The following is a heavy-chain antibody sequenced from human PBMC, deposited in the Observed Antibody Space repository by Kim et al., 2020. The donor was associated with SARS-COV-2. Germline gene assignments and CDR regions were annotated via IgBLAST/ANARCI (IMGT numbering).Heavy chain of an antibody. V-gene: IGHV3-30*18. Sequence: GGSLRLSCATSGFTFSSYGMHWVRQAPGKGLEWVSIISYDGSDKYYADSVKGRFTISRDNSRNTLYLQMNGLRSEDTAIYFCAKDFWVRRVALSGTYYWG. J-gene: IGHJ4*01. D-gene: IGHD3-3*01. CDR3: AKDFWVRRVALSGTYY. CDR2: ISYDGSDK. CDR1: GFTFSSYG.